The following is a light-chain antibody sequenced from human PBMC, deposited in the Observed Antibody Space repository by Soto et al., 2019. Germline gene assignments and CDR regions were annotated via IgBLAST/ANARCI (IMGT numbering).Light chain of an antibody. CDR1: SSNIGAGYD. V-gene: IGLV1-40*01. Sequence: QSVLTQPPSVSGAPGQRVTITCTGSSSNIGAGYDVHWYQQLPRTSPKLLIYGNTNRPSGVPERFSGSNSGTSASASLALTGLQAGDEAEYYCQSYDSSLNSYVFGRGTKVTVL. J-gene: IGLJ1*01. CDR2: GNT. CDR3: QSYDSSLNSYV.